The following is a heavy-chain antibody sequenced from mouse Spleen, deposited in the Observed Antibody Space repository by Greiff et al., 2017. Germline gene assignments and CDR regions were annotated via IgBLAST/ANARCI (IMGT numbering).Heavy chain of an antibody. CDR2: IYPGGGYT. CDR1: GYTFTNYW. J-gene: IGHJ3*01. Sequence: VQLQQSGAELVRPGTSVKISCKASGYTFTNYWLGWVKQRPGHGLEWIGDIYPGGGYTNYNEKFKGKATLTADTSSSTAYMQLSSLTSEDSAVYFCARGLYGSSSWFAYWGQGTLVTVSA. CDR3: ARGLYGSSSWFAY. D-gene: IGHD1-1*01. V-gene: IGHV1-63*02.